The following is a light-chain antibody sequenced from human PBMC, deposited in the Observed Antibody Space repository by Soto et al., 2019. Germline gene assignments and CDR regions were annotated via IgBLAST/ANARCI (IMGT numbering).Light chain of an antibody. CDR1: SSDVGGYNY. J-gene: IGLJ1*01. CDR2: DVS. CDR3: SSYTTSNTRQIV. Sequence: QSALTQPASVSGSPGQSITIPCTGTSSDVGGYNYVSWYQHHPGKAPKLIIYDVSNRPSGVSIRFSGSKSDNTASLTISGLQPEDEADYHCSSYTTSNTRQIVFGTGTKVTVL. V-gene: IGLV2-14*03.